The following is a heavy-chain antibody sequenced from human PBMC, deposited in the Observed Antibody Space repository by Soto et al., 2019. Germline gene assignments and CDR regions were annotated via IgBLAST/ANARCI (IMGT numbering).Heavy chain of an antibody. J-gene: IGHJ6*01. D-gene: IGHD6-13*01. CDR1: GYTFTSYY. CDR3: ARAAGTFIYYSSGMEV. Sequence: ASVKVSCKASGYTFTSYYMHWVRQAPGQGLEWMGIINPSGGSTSYAQKFQGRVTMTRDTSTSTVYMELSSLRSEDTAVYYCARAAGTFIYYSSGMEVWGQGTTVTVS. CDR2: INPSGGST. V-gene: IGHV1-46*01.